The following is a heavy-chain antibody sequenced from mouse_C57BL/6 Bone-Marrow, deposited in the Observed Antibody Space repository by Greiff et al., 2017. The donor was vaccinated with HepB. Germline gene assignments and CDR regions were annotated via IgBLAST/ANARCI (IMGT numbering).Heavy chain of an antibody. V-gene: IGHV1-82*01. J-gene: IGHJ4*01. D-gene: IGHD2-3*01. CDR2: IYPGDGDT. CDR3: ARIYDGYYPYAMDY. Sequence: QVQLKESGPELVKPGASVKISCKASGYAFSSSWMNWVKQRPGKGLEWIGRIYPGDGDTNYNGKFKGKATLTADKSSSTAYMQLSSLTSEDSAVYFCARIYDGYYPYAMDYWGQGTSVTVSS. CDR1: GYAFSSSW.